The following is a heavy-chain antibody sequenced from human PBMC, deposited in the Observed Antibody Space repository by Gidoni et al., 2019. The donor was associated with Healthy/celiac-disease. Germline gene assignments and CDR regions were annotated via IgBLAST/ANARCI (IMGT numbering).Heavy chain of an antibody. D-gene: IGHD4-17*01. J-gene: IGHJ4*02. CDR2: IYYSGST. V-gene: IGHV4-31*03. CDR1: GGSISSGGYY. CDR3: ARGQGYGGNSHFDY. Sequence: QVQLQESGPGLVKPSQTLSLTCTVSGGSISSGGYYWSWIRQHPGKGLAWIGYIYYSGSTYYNPSLKSRVTISVDTSKNQFSLKLSSVTAADTAVYYCARGQGYGGNSHFDYWGQGTLVTVSS.